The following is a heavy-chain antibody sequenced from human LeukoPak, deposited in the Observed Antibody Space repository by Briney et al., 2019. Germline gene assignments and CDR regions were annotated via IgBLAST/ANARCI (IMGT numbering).Heavy chain of an antibody. D-gene: IGHD5-24*01. CDR3: AKTSIRWLQTYYFDY. CDR1: GFSFDEYA. V-gene: IGHV3-43D*04. CDR2: ISWDGGSR. J-gene: IGHJ4*02. Sequence: PGGSLRLSCAASGFSFDEYAMHWVRQPPGTGLEWVSLISWDGGSRYYPDSVKGRFTISRDNSKNSLYLQMNSLRADDTALYYCAKTSIRWLQTYYFDYWGRGTLVSVSS.